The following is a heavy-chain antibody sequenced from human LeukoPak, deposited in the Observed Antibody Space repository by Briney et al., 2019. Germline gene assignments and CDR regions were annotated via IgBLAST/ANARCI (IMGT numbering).Heavy chain of an antibody. CDR3: ARVPLGGGGWYYFDY. Sequence: SETLSLTCTVSGGSISSGSYYWGWIRQPAGKGLEWIGRIYTSGSTNYNPSLKGRVTISVDTSKNQFSLKLSSVTAADTAVYYCARVPLGGGGWYYFDYWGQGTLVTVSS. J-gene: IGHJ4*02. CDR1: GGSISSGSYY. V-gene: IGHV4-61*02. CDR2: IYTSGST. D-gene: IGHD6-19*01.